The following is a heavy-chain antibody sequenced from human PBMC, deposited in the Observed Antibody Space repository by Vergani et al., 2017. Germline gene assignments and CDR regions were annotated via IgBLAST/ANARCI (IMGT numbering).Heavy chain of an antibody. CDR1: GFSFPGYA. CDR2: VSGSSATP. CDR3: AKSLPRTRITIFGVAYDAFDI. Sequence: EVQLLESGGGLVQPGGSLRLSCEASGFSFPGYAMSWVRQAPGKGLEWVSSVSGSSATPYYADSVKGRFIISRDNSKNTLHLQMNSLRADDTAVYYCAKSLPRTRITIFGVAYDAFDIWGQGTMVTVSS. V-gene: IGHV3-23*01. J-gene: IGHJ3*02. D-gene: IGHD3-3*01.